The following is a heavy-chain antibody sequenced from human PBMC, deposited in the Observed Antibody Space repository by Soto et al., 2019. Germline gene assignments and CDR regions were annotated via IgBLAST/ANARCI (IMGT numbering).Heavy chain of an antibody. CDR2: IYYSGST. CDR3: ARHSGYMSRGYGERFYGMDV. CDR1: GGSISSGDYY. V-gene: IGHV4-30-4*01. J-gene: IGHJ6*02. D-gene: IGHD4-17*01. Sequence: QVQLQESGPGLVKPSQTLSLTCTVSGGSISSGDYYWSWIRQPPGKGLEWIGYIYYSGSTYYNPSLKSRVTISVDTSKNQFSLKLSSVTAADTAVYYCARHSGYMSRGYGERFYGMDVWGQGTTVTVSS.